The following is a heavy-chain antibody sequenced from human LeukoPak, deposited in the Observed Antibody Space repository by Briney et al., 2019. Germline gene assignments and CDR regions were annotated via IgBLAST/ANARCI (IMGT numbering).Heavy chain of an antibody. CDR3: AREKILDY. CDR1: GGSISSYW. Sequence: SETLSLTCTGSGGSISSYWWIWIRQPPGKGLEWIRNIYYSGSTKYNPSLKSRVTISVDMSKNQFSLKLTSVTAGDTAVYYCAREKILDYWGQGTLVSVSS. CDR2: IYYSGST. D-gene: IGHD2-8*02. J-gene: IGHJ4*02. V-gene: IGHV4-59*01.